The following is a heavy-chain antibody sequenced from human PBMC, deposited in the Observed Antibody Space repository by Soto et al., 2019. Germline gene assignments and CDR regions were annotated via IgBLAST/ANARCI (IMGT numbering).Heavy chain of an antibody. CDR1: GYTFTSYY. D-gene: IGHD6-19*01. V-gene: IGHV1-46*01. J-gene: IGHJ4*02. CDR2: INPSGGST. Sequence: GASVKVSCKASGYTFTSYYMHWVRQAPGQGLEWMGIINPSGGSTSYAQKFQGRVTMTRDTSTSTVYTELSSLRSEDTAVYYCARSSGWYDYFDYWGQGTLVTVSS. CDR3: ARSSGWYDYFDY.